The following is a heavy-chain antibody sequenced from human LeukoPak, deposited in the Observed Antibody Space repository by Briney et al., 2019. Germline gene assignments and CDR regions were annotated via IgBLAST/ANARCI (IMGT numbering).Heavy chain of an antibody. CDR3: ARSGRGTYYYFDL. J-gene: IGHJ4*02. V-gene: IGHV1-18*01. D-gene: IGHD1-26*01. CDR2: ISGSNGNT. CDR1: GYSFNRYG. Sequence: ASVKVSCKASGYSFNRYGVSWVRQAPRRGLEWVGWISGSNGNTYYAQNFQGRVTMTTDVSTGTAYMDLNNLSFDDAAMYYCARSGRGTYYYFDLWGQGTLVSVSS.